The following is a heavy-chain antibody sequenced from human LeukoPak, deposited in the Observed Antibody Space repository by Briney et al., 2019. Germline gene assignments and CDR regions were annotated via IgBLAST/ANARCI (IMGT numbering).Heavy chain of an antibody. D-gene: IGHD5-12*01. CDR2: IYYSGSI. CDR3: ASGVDIVADY. V-gene: IGHV4-39*01. CDR1: GGSISSSSYY. J-gene: IGHJ4*02. Sequence: SETLSLTCTVSGGSISSSSYYWGWIRQPPGKGLEWIGSIYYSGSIYYNPSLKSRVTISVDTSKNQFSLKLSSVTAADTAVYYCASGVDIVADYWGQGTLVTVSS.